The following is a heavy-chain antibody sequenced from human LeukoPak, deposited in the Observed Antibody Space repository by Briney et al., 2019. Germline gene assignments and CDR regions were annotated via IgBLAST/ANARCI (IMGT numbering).Heavy chain of an antibody. CDR3: AKEMLITMIVNPLYFDY. Sequence: PGGSLRLSCAASGFTFSSYGMHWVRQAPGKGLEWVAVISYDGSNKYYADSVKGRFTISRDNSKNTLYLQMNSLRAEDTAVYYCAKEMLITMIVNPLYFDYWGQGTLVTVSS. CDR2: ISYDGSNK. J-gene: IGHJ4*02. D-gene: IGHD3-22*01. V-gene: IGHV3-30*18. CDR1: GFTFSSYG.